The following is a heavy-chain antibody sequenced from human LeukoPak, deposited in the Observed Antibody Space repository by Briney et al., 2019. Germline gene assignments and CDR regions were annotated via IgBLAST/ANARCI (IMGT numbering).Heavy chain of an antibody. D-gene: IGHD5-12*01. Sequence: QPGGSLRLSCAASGFTFSNYWMTWVRQAPGKGLEWVAHMNQDGSEEHYMDSVKARFTISRDNAKNSLSLQMNSLRAEDTAVYYCVRDGGVSGYDLLDYWGQGTLVTVSS. CDR2: MNQDGSEE. CDR1: GFTFSNYW. J-gene: IGHJ4*02. CDR3: VRDGGVSGYDLLDY. V-gene: IGHV3-7*01.